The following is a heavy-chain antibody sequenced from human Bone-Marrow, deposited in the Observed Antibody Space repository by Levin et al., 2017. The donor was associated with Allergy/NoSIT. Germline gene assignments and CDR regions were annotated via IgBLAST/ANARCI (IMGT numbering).Heavy chain of an antibody. D-gene: IGHD2-21*01. CDR1: GFTVSGHY. CDR3: AIAGIRSPSNDAFDI. V-gene: IGHV3-66*01. J-gene: IGHJ3*02. CDR2: LYSDDNT. Sequence: GGSLRLSCAASGFTVSGHYISWVRQAPSKGLEWISLLYSDDNTYYTDSVKGRFTISRDNSKNTLYLQLNSLRAEDTAVNYCAIAGIRSPSNDAFDIWGLGTVVSVSS.